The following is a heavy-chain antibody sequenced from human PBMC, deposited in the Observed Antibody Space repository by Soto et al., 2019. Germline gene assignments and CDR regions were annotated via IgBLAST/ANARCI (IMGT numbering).Heavy chain of an antibody. CDR2: IYHSGST. CDR1: GGSISSGGYS. Sequence: LSLTCAVSGGSISSGGYSWSWILQPPGKGLEWIGYIYHSGSTYYNPSLKSRVTISVDRSKNQFSLKLSSVTAADTAVYYCATGYCSGGSCYSAPYYYYGMDVWGQGTTVTVSS. CDR3: ATGYCSGGSCYSAPYYYYGMDV. V-gene: IGHV4-30-2*01. D-gene: IGHD2-15*01. J-gene: IGHJ6*02.